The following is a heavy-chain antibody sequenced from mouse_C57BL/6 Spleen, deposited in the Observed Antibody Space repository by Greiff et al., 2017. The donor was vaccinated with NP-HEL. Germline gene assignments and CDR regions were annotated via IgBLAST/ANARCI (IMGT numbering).Heavy chain of an antibody. V-gene: IGHV5-6*02. Sequence: DVMLVESGGDLVKPGGSLKLSCAASGFTFSSYGMSWVRQTPDKRLEWVATTSSGGSYTYYPDSVKGRFTISRDNAKNTLYLQMSSLKSEDTAMYYCARPYYYGSSYAYYFDVWGTGTTVTVSS. D-gene: IGHD1-1*01. CDR2: TSSGGSYT. CDR3: ARPYYYGSSYAYYFDV. CDR1: GFTFSSYG. J-gene: IGHJ1*03.